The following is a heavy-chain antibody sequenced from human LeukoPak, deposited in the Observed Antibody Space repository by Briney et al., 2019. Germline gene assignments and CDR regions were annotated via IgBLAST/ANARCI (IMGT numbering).Heavy chain of an antibody. D-gene: IGHD2-15*01. CDR1: GGSISSYH. CDR2: IYYSGST. V-gene: IGHV4-59*12. Sequence: SETLSLTCTVSGGSISSYHWSCIRQPPGKGLEWIGYIYYSGSTNYNPSLKSRVTISVDTSKNQFSLKLSSVTAADTAVYYCARPVVRIDSPFDYWGQGTLVTVSS. J-gene: IGHJ4*02. CDR3: ARPVVRIDSPFDY.